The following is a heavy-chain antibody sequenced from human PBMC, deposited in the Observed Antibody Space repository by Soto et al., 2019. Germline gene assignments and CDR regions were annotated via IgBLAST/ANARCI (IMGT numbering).Heavy chain of an antibody. D-gene: IGHD4-17*01. V-gene: IGHV1-8*01. CDR3: PRADGYGDYVLLVLDY. Sequence: QVQLVQSGAEVKKPGASVKVSCKASGYTFTSYDINWVRQATGQGLEWMGWMNPNSGNTGYAQKFQGRVTMTRNTSISTAYMDLSSLRSEDTAVSYCPRADGYGDYVLLVLDYWGQGTLVTVSS. CDR1: GYTFTSYD. CDR2: MNPNSGNT. J-gene: IGHJ4*02.